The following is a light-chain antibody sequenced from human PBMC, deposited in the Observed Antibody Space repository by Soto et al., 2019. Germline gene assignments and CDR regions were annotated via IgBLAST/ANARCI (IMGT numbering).Light chain of an antibody. CDR1: SSDVGTYNY. CDR2: DVS. V-gene: IGLV2-11*01. J-gene: IGLJ1*01. Sequence: QSVPTQPRSVSGSLGQSVTISCTGTSSDVGTYNYVSWYQQHPGKAPKVMIYDVSERPSGVPDRFSGSKSGNTASLTISGLQAEDEADYYCCSYAGSPRYVLGTGTKVTVL. CDR3: CSYAGSPRYV.